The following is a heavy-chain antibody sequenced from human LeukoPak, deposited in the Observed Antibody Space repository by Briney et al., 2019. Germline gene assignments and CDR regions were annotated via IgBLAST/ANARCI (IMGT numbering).Heavy chain of an antibody. CDR3: LTIVETDLDAFDI. Sequence: GGSLRLSCAASGFTFRKYWLHWVRQAPGKGLVWVSRINPDDGSTSYADSVKGRFTISRDSAKSTLYLQMNSLRAEDTAVYYCLTIVETDLDAFDIWGQGTKVTVSS. CDR2: INPDDGST. V-gene: IGHV3-74*01. J-gene: IGHJ3*02. D-gene: IGHD2-21*01. CDR1: GFTFRKYW.